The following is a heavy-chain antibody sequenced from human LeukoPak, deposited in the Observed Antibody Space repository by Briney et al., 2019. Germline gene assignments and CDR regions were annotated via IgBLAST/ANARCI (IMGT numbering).Heavy chain of an antibody. CDR1: GFTFDDYA. CDR2: ISWNSGSI. D-gene: IGHD6-13*01. Sequence: PGGSLRLSCAASGFTFDDYAMHWVRQAPGKGLEWVSGISWNSGSIGYADSVKGRFTISRDNAKNSLYLQMNSLRAEDTALYYCAKAKDIRAAAGSSFDYWGQGTLVTVSS. V-gene: IGHV3-9*01. CDR3: AKAKDIRAAAGSSFDY. J-gene: IGHJ4*02.